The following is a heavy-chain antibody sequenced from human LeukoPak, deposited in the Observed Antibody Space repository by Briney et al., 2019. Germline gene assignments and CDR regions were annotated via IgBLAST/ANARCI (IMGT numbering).Heavy chain of an antibody. V-gene: IGHV3-21*01. D-gene: IGHD6-6*01. CDR3: ARDAAPNFDY. CDR1: GFTFSNAW. Sequence: GGSLRLSCAASGFTFSNAWMSWVRQAPGKGLEWVSSISTSSSYIYYADSVKGRFTISRDNAKKSLFLQMNSLRAEDTAVYYCARDAAPNFDYWGQGTLVTVSS. J-gene: IGHJ4*02. CDR2: ISTSSSYI.